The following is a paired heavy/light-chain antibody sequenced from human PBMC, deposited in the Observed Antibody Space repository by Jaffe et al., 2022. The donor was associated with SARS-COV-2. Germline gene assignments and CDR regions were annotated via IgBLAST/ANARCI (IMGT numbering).Heavy chain of an antibody. J-gene: IGHJ5*02. V-gene: IGHV3-30-3*01. CDR3: ARSQLKDIVVVGPAGTLDP. CDR1: GFTFSSYA. CDR2: ISYDGSNK. D-gene: IGHD2-15*01. Sequence: QVQLVESGGGVVQPGRSLRLSCAASGFTFSSYAMHWVRQAPGKGLEWVAVISYDGSNKYYADSVKGRFTISRDNSKNTLYLQMNSLRAEDTAVYYCARSQLKDIVVVGPAGTLDPWGQGTLVTVSS.
Light chain of an antibody. CDR1: QSISSW. V-gene: IGKV1-5*03. Sequence: DIQMTQSPSTLSASVGDRVTITCRASQSISSWLAWYQQKPGKAPKLLIYKASSLESGVPSRFSGSGSGTEFTLTISSLQPDDFATYYCQQYNSYFMYTFGQGTKLEIK. CDR3: QQYNSYFMYT. CDR2: KAS. J-gene: IGKJ2*01.